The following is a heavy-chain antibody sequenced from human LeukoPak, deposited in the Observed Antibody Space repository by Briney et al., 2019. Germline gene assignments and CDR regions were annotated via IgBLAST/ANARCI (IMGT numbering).Heavy chain of an antibody. J-gene: IGHJ4*02. CDR1: GFTFSSYG. D-gene: IGHD4-17*01. CDR3: ARGAPEDYGFVLGFDY. CDR2: IKYDGSEN. Sequence: QAGGSLRLSCAASGFTFSSYGMNWVRQAPGKGLEWVANIKYDGSENKYVDSVKGRFTISRDNAKNSLYLQMNSLRAEDTAVHYCARGAPEDYGFVLGFDYWGQGILVAVSS. V-gene: IGHV3-7*01.